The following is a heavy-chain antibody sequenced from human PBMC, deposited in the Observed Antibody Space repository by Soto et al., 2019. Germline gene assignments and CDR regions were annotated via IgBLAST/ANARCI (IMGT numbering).Heavy chain of an antibody. CDR2: ISWDGGST. V-gene: IGHV3-43D*04. J-gene: IGHJ4*02. Sequence: PGGSLRLSCAASGFTFDDYAMHWVRQAPGKGLEWVSLISWDGGSTYYADSVKGRFTISRDNSKKSLYLQMNSLRAEDTAVYYCAKDQYCSGGSCYHAADYWGQGTLVTVS. D-gene: IGHD2-15*01. CDR1: GFTFDDYA. CDR3: AKDQYCSGGSCYHAADY.